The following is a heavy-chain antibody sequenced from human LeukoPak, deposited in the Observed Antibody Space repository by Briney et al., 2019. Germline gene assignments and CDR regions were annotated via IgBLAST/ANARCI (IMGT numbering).Heavy chain of an antibody. V-gene: IGHV4-59*01. CDR2: IYYSGST. Sequence: SETLSLTCTVSGGSISSYYWSWIRQPPGKGLEWIGYIYYSGSTNYNPSLKSRVTISVDTSKNQFSLKLSSVTAADTAVYYCARVGIAARRLIWFDPWGQGTLVTVSS. CDR1: GGSISSYY. J-gene: IGHJ5*02. D-gene: IGHD6-6*01. CDR3: ARVGIAARRLIWFDP.